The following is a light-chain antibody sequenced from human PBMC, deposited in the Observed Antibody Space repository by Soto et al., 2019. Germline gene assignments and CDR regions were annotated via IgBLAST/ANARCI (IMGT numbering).Light chain of an antibody. Sequence: DIQMTQSPSTLSGSVGDRVTITCRGSQSMSSWLAWYQQKPGKAPKLLIYKASSLESGVPSRFSGSGSGTEFTLTISSWQADDLASYFWKQYNSYWAFGQGTKVDIK. V-gene: IGKV1-5*03. CDR2: KAS. J-gene: IGKJ1*01. CDR3: KQYNSYWA. CDR1: QSMSSW.